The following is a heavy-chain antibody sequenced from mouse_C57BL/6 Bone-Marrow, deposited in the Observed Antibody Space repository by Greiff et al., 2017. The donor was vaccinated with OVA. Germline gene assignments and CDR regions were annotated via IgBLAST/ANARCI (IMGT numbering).Heavy chain of an antibody. CDR1: GYTFTDYE. Sequence: QVQLKESGAELVRPGASVTLSCKASGYTFTDYEMHWVKQTPVHGLEWIGAIDPETGGTAYNQKFKGKAILTADKSSSTAYMELRSLTSEDSAVYYCTKGGYYYGSSLWYFDVWGTGTTVTVSS. V-gene: IGHV1-15*01. CDR2: IDPETGGT. CDR3: TKGGYYYGSSLWYFDV. J-gene: IGHJ1*03. D-gene: IGHD1-1*01.